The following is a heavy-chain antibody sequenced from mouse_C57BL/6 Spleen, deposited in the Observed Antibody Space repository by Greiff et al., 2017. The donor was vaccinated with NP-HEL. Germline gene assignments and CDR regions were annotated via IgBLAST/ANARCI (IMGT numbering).Heavy chain of an antibody. V-gene: IGHV1-53*01. D-gene: IGHD2-3*01. CDR2: SKPSNGGT. CDR1: GDTFTSYG. CDR3: ARGYSDFDY. J-gene: IGHJ2*01. Sequence: QVQLQQPGTELVKPGASGKRSGKASGDTFTSYGRHGVKKRPGQGREGSGNSKPSNGGTNYNEKFKSKATLTVDKSSSTAYMQLSSLTSEDSAVYYCARGYSDFDYWGQGTTLTVSS.